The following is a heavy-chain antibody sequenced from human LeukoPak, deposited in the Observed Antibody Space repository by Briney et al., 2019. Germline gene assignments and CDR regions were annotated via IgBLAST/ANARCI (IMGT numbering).Heavy chain of an antibody. J-gene: IGHJ6*03. Sequence: AGGSLRLSCAASGFTFSSYSMNWVRQAPGKGREWVSYISSSSSTIYYADSVKGRFTISRDNAKNSLYLQMNSLRAEDTAVYYCARGHGDDYYYMDVWGKGTTVTVSS. V-gene: IGHV3-48*01. CDR1: GFTFSSYS. CDR2: ISSSSSTI. CDR3: ARGHGDDYYYMDV. D-gene: IGHD2-21*02.